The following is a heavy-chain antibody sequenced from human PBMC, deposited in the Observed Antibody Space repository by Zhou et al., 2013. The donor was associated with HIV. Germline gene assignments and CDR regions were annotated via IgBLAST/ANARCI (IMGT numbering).Heavy chain of an antibody. CDR1: GYTFTSYG. Sequence: QVQLVQSGAEVKKPGASVKVSCKASGYTFTSYGISWVRQAPGQGLEWVGWISVYNDNTNYAQKFQGRVTMTTDTSTSTAYMELRSLRSDDTAVYYCARLSSWSYYYYMDVWGKGTTVTVSS. D-gene: IGHD6-13*01. CDR2: ISVYNDNT. V-gene: IGHV1-18*01. CDR3: ARLSSWSYYYYMDV. J-gene: IGHJ6*03.